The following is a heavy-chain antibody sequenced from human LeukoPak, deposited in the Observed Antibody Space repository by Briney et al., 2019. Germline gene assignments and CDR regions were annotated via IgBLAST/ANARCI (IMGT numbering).Heavy chain of an antibody. CDR2: INSDGSST. J-gene: IGHJ4*02. CDR3: ARAVRWRMEYYFDY. Sequence: PGGSLRLSCAASGFIFRIYGMHWVRQAPGKGLVWVSRINSDGSSTSYADSVKGRLTISRDNAKNTLYLQMNSLRAEDTAVYYCARAVRWRMEYYFDYWGQGTLVTVSS. D-gene: IGHD3-3*01. V-gene: IGHV3-74*01. CDR1: GFIFRIYG.